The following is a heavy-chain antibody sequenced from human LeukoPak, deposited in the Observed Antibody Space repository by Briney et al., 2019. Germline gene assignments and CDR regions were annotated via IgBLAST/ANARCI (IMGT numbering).Heavy chain of an antibody. CDR2: IYPGDSDT. V-gene: IGHV5-51*01. Sequence: GESLKISCKGSGYTFTSYWIGWVRQMPGKGLEWMGIIYPGDSDTRYSPSFQGHVTMSADKSTSTAYLQWSSLKASDTAMYYCARRGVVAATLSYWGQGTLVTVSS. CDR3: ARRGVVAATLSY. D-gene: IGHD3-22*01. J-gene: IGHJ4*02. CDR1: GYTFTSYW.